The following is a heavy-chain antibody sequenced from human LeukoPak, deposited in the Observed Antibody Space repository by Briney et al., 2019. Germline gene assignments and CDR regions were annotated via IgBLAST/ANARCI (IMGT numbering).Heavy chain of an antibody. J-gene: IGHJ4*02. Sequence: LETLSLTCAVYGGSFSGYYWSWIRQPPGKGLEWIGEINHSGGTNYNPSLKSRVTISVDTSKNQFSLKLSSVTAADTAVYYCASSYDSSGYPYYFDYWGQGTLVTVSS. D-gene: IGHD3-22*01. CDR1: GGSFSGYY. CDR2: INHSGGT. V-gene: IGHV4-34*01. CDR3: ASSYDSSGYPYYFDY.